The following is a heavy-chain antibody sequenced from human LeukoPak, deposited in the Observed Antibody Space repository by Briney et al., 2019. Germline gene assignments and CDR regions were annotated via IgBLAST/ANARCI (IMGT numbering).Heavy chain of an antibody. D-gene: IGHD3-22*01. CDR2: TNPNSGGT. J-gene: IGHJ4*02. V-gene: IGHV1-2*02. CDR1: GYTFFSYN. Sequence: ASVKVSCKASGYTFFSYNINWVRQAPGQGLEWMGRTNPNSGGTNYAQKFQGRVTMTRDTSISTAYMELSRLRSDDTAVYYCARVLEHTPVIYDSSGLLRDWGQGTLVTVSS. CDR3: ARVLEHTPVIYDSSGLLRD.